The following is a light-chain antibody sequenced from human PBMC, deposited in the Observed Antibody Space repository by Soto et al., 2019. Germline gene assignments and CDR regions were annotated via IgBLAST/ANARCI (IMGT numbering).Light chain of an antibody. V-gene: IGKV1-17*01. Sequence: IQVTQSPSSMSASVGARVTIACRTSPGIRSALGWYQQKPGKVPKLLIYAASTLQSGVPSRFSGSGSGTDFTLTISSLEPEDFAVYYCQQRSNWVTFGQGTRLEIK. J-gene: IGKJ5*01. CDR2: AAS. CDR3: QQRSNWVT. CDR1: PGIRSA.